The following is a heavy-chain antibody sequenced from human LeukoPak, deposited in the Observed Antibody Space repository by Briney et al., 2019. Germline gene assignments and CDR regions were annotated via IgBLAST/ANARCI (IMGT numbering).Heavy chain of an antibody. J-gene: IGHJ4*02. CDR2: ISSSGSTI. CDR1: GFTFSSYW. CDR3: AREAKFWSGYYCY. D-gene: IGHD3-3*01. Sequence: GGSLRLSCAASGFTFSSYWMSWIRQAPGKGLEWVSYISSSGSTIYYADSVKGRFTISRDNAKNSLYLQMNSLRAEDTAVYYCAREAKFWSGYYCYWGQGTLVTVSS. V-gene: IGHV3-11*01.